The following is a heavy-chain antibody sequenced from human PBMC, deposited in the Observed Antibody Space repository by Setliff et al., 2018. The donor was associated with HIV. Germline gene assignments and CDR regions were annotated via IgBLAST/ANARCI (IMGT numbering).Heavy chain of an antibody. CDR2: ISSSSTYI. D-gene: IGHD1-26*01. CDR1: GFTFSNAW. CDR3: ARDRGGSYTPLDF. J-gene: IGHJ4*02. V-gene: IGHV3-21*01. Sequence: PGGSLRLSCAASGFTFSNAWMNWVRQAPGKGLEWVSSISSSSTYIFYADSVKGRFTISRDNAKNSLYLQLNSLRAEDTAVYYCARDRGGSYTPLDFWGQGTLVTVSS.